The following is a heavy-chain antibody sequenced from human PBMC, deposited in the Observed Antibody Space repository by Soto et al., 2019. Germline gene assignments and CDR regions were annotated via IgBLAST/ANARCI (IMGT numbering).Heavy chain of an antibody. CDR3: ARVKATLYRHYYFDY. J-gene: IGHJ4*02. CDR2: IFYTGST. Sequence: SETLSLTCSVSGGTINSGDCFWSWIRQPPGKGLEWIGSIFYTGSTYYSPSLKSRASMSMDTSKNLFSPRLRSLTAADTAVYFCARVKATLYRHYYFDYWGQGTPVTVSS. V-gene: IGHV4-30-4*01. D-gene: IGHD5-12*01. CDR1: GGTINSGDCF.